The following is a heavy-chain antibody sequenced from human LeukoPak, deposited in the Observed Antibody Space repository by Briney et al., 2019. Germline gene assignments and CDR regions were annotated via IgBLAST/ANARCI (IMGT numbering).Heavy chain of an antibody. CDR2: IDDSGNT. D-gene: IGHD2-2*01. Sequence: PSETLSLTCSGSGGSIRNYFWSWIRQPAGKGLEWIGYIDDSGNTNYNPSLKNRVTISVDTSKNQFSLKLRSVTAAVTAVYYCARWLIVVVPAAFIDYWGQGTLVTVSS. J-gene: IGHJ4*02. CDR1: GGSIRNYF. V-gene: IGHV4-59*01. CDR3: ARWLIVVVPAAFIDY.